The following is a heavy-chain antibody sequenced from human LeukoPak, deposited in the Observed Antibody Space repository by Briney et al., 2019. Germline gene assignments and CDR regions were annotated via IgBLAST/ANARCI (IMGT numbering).Heavy chain of an antibody. D-gene: IGHD2-15*01. Sequence: GGSLRLSCAASGFTFSSSWMHWVRQAPGKGLVWVSRISSDGSRTTYADSVKGRFTISRDNAKNTLYLQMNSLRAEDTAVYYCARCDCSGGSCYSGARGGLYYMDVWGKGTTVTVSS. CDR3: ARCDCSGGSCYSGARGGLYYMDV. V-gene: IGHV3-74*01. CDR2: ISSDGSRT. CDR1: GFTFSSSW. J-gene: IGHJ6*03.